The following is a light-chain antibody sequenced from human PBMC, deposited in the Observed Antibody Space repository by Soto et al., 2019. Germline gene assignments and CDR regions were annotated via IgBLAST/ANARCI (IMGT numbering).Light chain of an antibody. V-gene: IGLV2-14*01. CDR1: SSDVGGYNL. Sequence: QSVLTQPASVSGSPGQSITISCTGTSSDVGGYNLVSWYQQYPDKAPKLMIFDVNTRPSGVSNRFSCSKSGNTASLTISGLQAEDEADYYCSSYKSSSTLPYVFGTGTKLTVL. CDR2: DVN. CDR3: SSYKSSSTLPYV. J-gene: IGLJ1*01.